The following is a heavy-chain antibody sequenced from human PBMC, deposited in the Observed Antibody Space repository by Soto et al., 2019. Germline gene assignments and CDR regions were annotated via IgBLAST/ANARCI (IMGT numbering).Heavy chain of an antibody. J-gene: IGHJ4*02. V-gene: IGHV1-8*01. D-gene: IGHD4-17*01. CDR1: GYTFTSYD. CDR2: MNPNSGNT. CDR3: ARRTVTTLDNFDY. Sequence: ASVKVSCKASGYTFTSYDINWVRQATGQGLEWMGWMNPNSGNTGYAQKFQGRVTMTRNTSISTAYMELSSLRSEDTAVYYCARRTVTTLDNFDYWGQGTLVTVSS.